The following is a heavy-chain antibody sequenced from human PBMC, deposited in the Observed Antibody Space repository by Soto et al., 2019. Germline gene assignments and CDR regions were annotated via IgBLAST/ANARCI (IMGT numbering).Heavy chain of an antibody. CDR3: ARARHEGYNPPLMDY. V-gene: IGHV2-70*01. D-gene: IGHD1-1*01. Sequence: PTLVNPTQTLTLTCIFSGFSLTTDRMCVNWIRQPPGKAPEWLALIDWDDDKFYSTSLRTRLSISKDTSKNQVVLTMTNMDPVETAIYFVARARHEGYNPPLMDYWGKGALVTVPS. J-gene: IGHJ4*02. CDR2: IDWDDDK. CDR1: GFSLTTDRMC.